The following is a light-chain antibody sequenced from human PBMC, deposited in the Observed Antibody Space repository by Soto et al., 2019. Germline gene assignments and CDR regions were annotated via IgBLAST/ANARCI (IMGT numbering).Light chain of an antibody. J-gene: IGKJ5*01. CDR3: QKYNSAPNT. CDR1: QGISNY. Sequence: DIQMTQSPSSLSASVGDRVTITCRASQGISNYLAWYQQKPGKVPKILIYAASTLQSGVTSRCSGSGSGTDFTLTISSLQPEDVATYYCQKYNSAPNTFGQGTRLEIK. CDR2: AAS. V-gene: IGKV1-27*01.